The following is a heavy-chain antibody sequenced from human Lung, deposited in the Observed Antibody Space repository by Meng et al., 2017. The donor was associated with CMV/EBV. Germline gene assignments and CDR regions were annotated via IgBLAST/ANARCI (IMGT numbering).Heavy chain of an antibody. J-gene: IGHJ4*02. CDR3: ARGLQYSSGLTDY. CDR2: MNPNSGNT. V-gene: IGHV1-8*01. Sequence: RDSGYTFTSYDINWVRQATGQGLEWMGWMNPNSGNTGYAQKFQGRVTMTRNTSISTAYMELSSLRSEDTAVYYCARGLQYSSGLTDYWGQGTLVTV. CDR1: GYTFTSYD. D-gene: IGHD6-19*01.